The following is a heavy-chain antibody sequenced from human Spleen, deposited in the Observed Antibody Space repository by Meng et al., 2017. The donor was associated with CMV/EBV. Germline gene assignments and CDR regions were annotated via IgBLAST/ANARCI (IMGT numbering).Heavy chain of an antibody. D-gene: IGHD2-8*01. Sequence: GGSLRLSCVASGFTFNYAWMSWVRQAPGKGLEWVANINQDGSEKYYVDSVKGRFTISRDNAKNSLYLQMNSLRVEDTAVYYCARTLTGYCTNGICYCNYWGQGTLVTVSS. CDR2: INQDGSEK. CDR3: ARTLTGYCTNGICYCNY. V-gene: IGHV3-7*01. CDR1: GFTFNYAW. J-gene: IGHJ4*02.